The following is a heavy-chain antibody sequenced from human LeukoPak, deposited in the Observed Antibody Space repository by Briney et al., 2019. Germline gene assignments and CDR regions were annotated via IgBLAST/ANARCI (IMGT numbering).Heavy chain of an antibody. J-gene: IGHJ4*02. Sequence: GGSLRLSCAASGFTFSTYPMYWVRHAPGRGPEYVSGINNNGDRTYYAKSVKGRFTISRDNSKNTLYLQVGSLRAEDMAVYYCARGGLVGPTPYLDSWGQGTLVTVSS. V-gene: IGHV3-64*01. D-gene: IGHD1-26*01. CDR3: ARGGLVGPTPYLDS. CDR1: GFTFSTYP. CDR2: INNNGDRT.